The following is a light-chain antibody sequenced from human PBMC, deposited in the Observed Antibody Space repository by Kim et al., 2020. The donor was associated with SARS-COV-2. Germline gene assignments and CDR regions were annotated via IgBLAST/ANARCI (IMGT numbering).Light chain of an antibody. Sequence: SITLSCTGTSSDVGRYNYVSWYQQHPGKAPKLVIYDVTNRPSGVSNRFSGSKSGNTASLTISGLQAEDEADYFCSSYTSSSTLFYVFGTGTKVTVL. CDR2: DVT. J-gene: IGLJ1*01. CDR3: SSYTSSSTLFYV. V-gene: IGLV2-14*03. CDR1: SSDVGRYNY.